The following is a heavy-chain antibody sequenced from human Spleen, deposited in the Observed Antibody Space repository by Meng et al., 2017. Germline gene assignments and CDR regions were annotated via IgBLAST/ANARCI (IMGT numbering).Heavy chain of an antibody. CDR2: ISGGGSII. D-gene: IGHD2-8*02. CDR3: ARDSSLMVNRAVFDP. Sequence: QVQLVESGGGLVQPGGSLRLSCAASGFSCSAYYMSWIRQTPGKRLEWPSYISGGGSIIYYADSVKGRFTISRDNAKKSLYLQMNSLRAEDTAVYYCARDSSLMVNRAVFDPWGQGTLVTVSS. V-gene: IGHV3-11*01. CDR1: GFSCSAYY. J-gene: IGHJ5*02.